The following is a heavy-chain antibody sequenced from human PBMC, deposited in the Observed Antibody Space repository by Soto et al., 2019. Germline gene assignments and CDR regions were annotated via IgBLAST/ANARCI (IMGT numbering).Heavy chain of an antibody. D-gene: IGHD3-9*01. CDR1: GFTFSGSA. Sequence: GGSLRLSCAASGFTFSGSAMSWVRQAPGKGLEWVAVISYDGSNKYYADSVKGRFTISRDNSKNTLYLQMNSLRAEDTAVYYCARDYTTLNYDILTGYPEIHYYYGMDVWGQGTTVTVSS. CDR3: ARDYTTLNYDILTGYPEIHYYYGMDV. J-gene: IGHJ6*02. V-gene: IGHV3-30-3*01. CDR2: ISYDGSNK.